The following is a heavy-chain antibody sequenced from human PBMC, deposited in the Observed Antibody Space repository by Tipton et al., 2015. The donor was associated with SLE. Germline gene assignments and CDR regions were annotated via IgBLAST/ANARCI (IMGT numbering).Heavy chain of an antibody. Sequence: GSLRLSCTVSGGSISSSSYYWGWIRQPPGKGLEWIGSIYYSGSTYYNPSLKSRVTISVDTSKNQFSLKLSSVTAADTAVYYCARVPQQLDYWGQGTLVTVSS. CDR1: GGSISSSSYY. V-gene: IGHV4-39*07. CDR3: ARVPQQLDY. J-gene: IGHJ4*02. CDR2: IYYSGST. D-gene: IGHD6-13*01.